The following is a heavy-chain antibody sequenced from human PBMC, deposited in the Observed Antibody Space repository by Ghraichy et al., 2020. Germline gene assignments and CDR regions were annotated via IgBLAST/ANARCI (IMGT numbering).Heavy chain of an antibody. CDR2: ISSNGGST. D-gene: IGHD3-3*01. J-gene: IGHJ4*02. CDR1: GFTFSSYA. CDR3: VKAGHDFWSGSDY. V-gene: IGHV3-64D*06. Sequence: GGSLRLSCSASGFTFSSYAMHWVRQAPGKGLEYVSAISSNGGSTYYADSVKGRFTISRDNSKNTLYLQMSSLRAEDTAVYYCVKAGHDFWSGSDYWGQGTLVTVSS.